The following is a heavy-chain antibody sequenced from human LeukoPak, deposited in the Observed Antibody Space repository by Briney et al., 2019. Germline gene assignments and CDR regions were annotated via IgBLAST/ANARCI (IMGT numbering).Heavy chain of an antibody. CDR3: ARRDSSGWYYFDY. CDR1: GYSVTSYW. CDR2: IYPGDSDT. J-gene: IGHJ4*02. D-gene: IGHD6-19*01. Sequence: GESLKISCKGSGYSVTSYWVGWVRQMPGKGLEWMGIIYPGDSDTRYSPSFQGQVTISAVKSISTAYLQWSSLKASDTAMYYCARRDSSGWYYFDYWGQGTLVTVSS. V-gene: IGHV5-51*01.